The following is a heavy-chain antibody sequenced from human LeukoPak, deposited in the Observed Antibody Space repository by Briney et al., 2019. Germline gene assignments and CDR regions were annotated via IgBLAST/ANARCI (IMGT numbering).Heavy chain of an antibody. Sequence: GGSLRLSCAASGFTFSSYTMNWVRQAPGKGLEWVSSISSSSSYIYYAGSVKGRFTISRDNAENSLYLQMNTLRAEDTAVYYCARGVDFWGQGTLVTVSS. CDR2: ISSSSSYI. CDR3: ARGVDF. D-gene: IGHD3-3*01. CDR1: GFTFSSYT. J-gene: IGHJ4*02. V-gene: IGHV3-21*01.